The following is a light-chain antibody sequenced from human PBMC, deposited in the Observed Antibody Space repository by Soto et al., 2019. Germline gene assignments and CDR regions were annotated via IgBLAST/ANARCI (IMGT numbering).Light chain of an antibody. Sequence: DIQMTQSPSSLTASVGERVTITCRASRSISDYLNWYQQRPGKAPQLLISSASTLQSGVPSRFSGGTSGTDFTLTISSLQPEDIATYYCRQYDDLPPTFGQGTRLEIK. CDR1: RSISDY. CDR3: RQYDDLPPT. J-gene: IGKJ5*01. CDR2: SAS. V-gene: IGKV1-33*01.